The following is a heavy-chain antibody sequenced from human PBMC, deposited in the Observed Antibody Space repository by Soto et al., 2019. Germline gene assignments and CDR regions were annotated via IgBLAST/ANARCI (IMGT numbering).Heavy chain of an antibody. CDR2: ISGSGGST. V-gene: IGHV3-23*01. J-gene: IGHJ2*01. CDR3: AKPPIKQMVITSGYFDL. D-gene: IGHD3-22*01. Sequence: GGSLRLSCAASGFTFSSYAMSWVRQAPGKGLEWVSVISGSGGSTYYADSVKGRFTISRDNSKNTLYLQMNSLRAEDTAVYYCAKPPIKQMVITSGYFDLWGRGTLVTVSS. CDR1: GFTFSSYA.